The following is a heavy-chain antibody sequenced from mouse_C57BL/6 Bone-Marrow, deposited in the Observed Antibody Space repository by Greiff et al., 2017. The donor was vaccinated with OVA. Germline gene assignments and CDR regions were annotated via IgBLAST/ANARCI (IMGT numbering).Heavy chain of an antibody. CDR3: ARDGFTGGFAY. J-gene: IGHJ3*01. Sequence: ELKLMESGGGLVQSGRSLRLSCATSGFTFSDFYMEWVRQAPGKGLEWIAASRNKANDYTTEYSASVKGRFIVSRDTSQSILYLQMNALRAEDTAIYYCARDGFTGGFAYWGQGTLVTVSA. D-gene: IGHD1-1*01. CDR2: SRNKANDYTT. V-gene: IGHV7-1*01. CDR1: GFTFSDFY.